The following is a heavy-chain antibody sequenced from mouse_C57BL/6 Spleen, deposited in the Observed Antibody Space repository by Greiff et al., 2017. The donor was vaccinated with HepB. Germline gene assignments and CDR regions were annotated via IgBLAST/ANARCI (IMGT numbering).Heavy chain of an antibody. J-gene: IGHJ2*01. CDR2: IWSGGSK. D-gene: IGHD3-1*01. V-gene: IGHV2-2*01. CDR3: ARNNSYYFDY. Sequence: VQLQQSGPGLVQPSQSLSITCTVSGFSLTSYGVHWVRQSPGKGLEWLGVIWSGGSKDYNAAFISRLSISKDNSKSQIFFKMNSLQADDKAIYYCARNNSYYFDYWGQGTTLTVSS. CDR1: GFSLTSYG.